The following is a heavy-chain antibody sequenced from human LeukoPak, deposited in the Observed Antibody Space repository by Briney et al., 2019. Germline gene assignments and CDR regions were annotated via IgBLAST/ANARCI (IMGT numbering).Heavy chain of an antibody. CDR3: AKQQLVGGVAGTVDY. J-gene: IGHJ4*02. V-gene: IGHV3-30*18. D-gene: IGHD6-19*01. Sequence: GGSLRLSCAASGFTFSSYGMHWVRQAPGKGLEWVAVISYDGSNKYYADSVKGRFTISRDNSKNTLYLQMNSLRAEDTAVYYCAKQQLVGGVAGTVDYWGQGTLVTVSS. CDR1: GFTFSSYG. CDR2: ISYDGSNK.